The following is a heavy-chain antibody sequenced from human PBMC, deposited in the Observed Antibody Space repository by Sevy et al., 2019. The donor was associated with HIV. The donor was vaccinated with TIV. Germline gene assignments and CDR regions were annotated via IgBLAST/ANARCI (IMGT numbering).Heavy chain of an antibody. CDR1: GDSLTDLS. J-gene: IGHJ4*02. Sequence: ASVKVSCKVSGDSLTDLSIHWVRQAPGKGLEWMGRFDPEDGETIYAQKFQGRVSMIEDTSRDTAYMELNRLRSEDTAVYYCATTPEYYEDKSGYLDYWGQGTLVTVSS. D-gene: IGHD3-3*01. CDR3: ATTPEYYEDKSGYLDY. CDR2: FDPEDGET. V-gene: IGHV1-24*01.